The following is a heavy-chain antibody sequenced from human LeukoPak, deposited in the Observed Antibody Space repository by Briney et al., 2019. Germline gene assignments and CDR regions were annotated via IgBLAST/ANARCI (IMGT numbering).Heavy chain of an antibody. CDR3: TRDPDG. Sequence: GSLRLSCAASGFTVTNYYMSWVRQAPGKGLEWVSVIYSGGDTFHADSVKGRFTLSRDNSKNILYLQMNSLRAEDTAVYYCTRDPDGWGQGTLVTVSS. J-gene: IGHJ4*02. V-gene: IGHV3-66*01. CDR1: GFTVTNYY. CDR2: IYSGGDT.